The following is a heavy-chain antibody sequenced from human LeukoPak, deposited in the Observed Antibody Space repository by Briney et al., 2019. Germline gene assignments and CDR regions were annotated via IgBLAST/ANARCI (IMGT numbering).Heavy chain of an antibody. Sequence: PSETLSLTCTVPGGSISTYYWSWVRQPAGKGLEWIGRIYTSSSTNHNPSLKSRVTMSVDTSKNHFSLKLSSVPAAGTDVYYCASVRKYYYDGTGAFDIWGQGTMVTVSS. CDR1: GGSISTYY. D-gene: IGHD3-22*01. CDR2: IYTSSST. CDR3: ASVRKYYYDGTGAFDI. J-gene: IGHJ3*02. V-gene: IGHV4-4*07.